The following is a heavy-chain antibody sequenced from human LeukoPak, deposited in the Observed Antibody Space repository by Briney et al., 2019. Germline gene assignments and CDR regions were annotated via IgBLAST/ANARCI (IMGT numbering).Heavy chain of an antibody. J-gene: IGHJ6*03. Sequence: SETLSLTCAVYGGSFSGYYWSWIRQPPGKGLEWIGEINHSGSTNYNPSLKSRVTISVDTSKNQFSLKLSSVTAADTAVYYCARGMRGSYLYYYYYYYMDVWGKGTTVTVSS. CDR1: GGSFSGYY. CDR2: INHSGST. D-gene: IGHD1-26*01. CDR3: ARGMRGSYLYYYYYYYMDV. V-gene: IGHV4-34*01.